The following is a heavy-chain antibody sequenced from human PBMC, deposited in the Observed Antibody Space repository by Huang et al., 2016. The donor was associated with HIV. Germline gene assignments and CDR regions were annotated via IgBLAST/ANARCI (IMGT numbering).Heavy chain of an antibody. CDR2: ISYDGSNQ. V-gene: IGHV3-30*04. CDR3: ARGSAGVLWFGEM. D-gene: IGHD3-10*01. J-gene: IGHJ4*02. CDR1: GFTFSSYA. Sequence: QERLVESGGGVVQPGRSLRLSCAASGFTFSSYAMHWVRQGQGKGLEWVAVISYDGSNQHYVDSVKGRFTISRDNSKKMLYLQMNSLRMGDTAVYYCARGSAGVLWFGEMWGQGTLVTVSS.